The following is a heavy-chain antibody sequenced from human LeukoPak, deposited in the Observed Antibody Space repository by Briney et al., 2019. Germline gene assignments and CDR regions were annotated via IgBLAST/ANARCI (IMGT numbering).Heavy chain of an antibody. V-gene: IGHV3-23*01. CDR2: ISGSGGST. CDR3: ARDAGIAAGNWYFDL. CDR1: VFTFSSYA. Sequence: GGSLRLSCAASVFTFSSYAMSWVRQAPGKGLEWVSAISGSGGSTYYADSVKSRFTISRDNSKNSLYLQMNSLRAEDTAVYYCARDAGIAAGNWYFDLWGRGTLVTVSS. J-gene: IGHJ2*01. D-gene: IGHD6-13*01.